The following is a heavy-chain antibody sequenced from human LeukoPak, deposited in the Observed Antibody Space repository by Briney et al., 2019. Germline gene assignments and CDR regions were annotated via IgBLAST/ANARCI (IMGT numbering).Heavy chain of an antibody. CDR2: IRSKAYGGTT. CDR1: GFTFGDYA. J-gene: IGHJ4*02. D-gene: IGHD3-22*01. CDR3: TRVHYDSSGYSFDY. V-gene: IGHV3-49*03. Sequence: GGSLRLSCTASGFTFGDYAMSWFRQAPGKGLEWVGFIRSKAYGGTTEYAASVKGRFTISRDDSKSIAYLQMNSLKTEDTAVYYCTRVHYDSSGYSFDYWGQGTLVTVSS.